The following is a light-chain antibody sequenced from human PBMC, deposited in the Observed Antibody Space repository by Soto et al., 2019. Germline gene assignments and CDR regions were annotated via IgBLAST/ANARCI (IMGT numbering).Light chain of an antibody. CDR3: QQYNSYSRT. V-gene: IGKV1-5*01. J-gene: IGKJ1*01. CDR2: GAS. Sequence: DIEMTQSPSTLSASVGERATITCRASQSISSWLAWYQQKPGKAPKLLIYGASTLESGVPSRFSGSGSGTEFTLTISSLQPDDFATYYCQQYNSYSRTFGQGTKVDIK. CDR1: QSISSW.